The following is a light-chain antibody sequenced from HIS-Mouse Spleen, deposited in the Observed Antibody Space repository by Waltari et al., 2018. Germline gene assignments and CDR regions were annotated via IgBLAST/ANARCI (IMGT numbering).Light chain of an antibody. Sequence: QLVLTQSPSASASLGASVKLTCTLSSGHSSYAIAWHQQQPEKGPRYLMKLNSDGSHSKGDGIPDRFSGSSSGAERYLTISSRQSEDEADYYCQTWGNAWVFGGGTKLTVL. CDR2: LNSDGSH. V-gene: IGLV4-69*01. J-gene: IGLJ3*02. CDR3: QTWGNAWV. CDR1: SGHSSYA.